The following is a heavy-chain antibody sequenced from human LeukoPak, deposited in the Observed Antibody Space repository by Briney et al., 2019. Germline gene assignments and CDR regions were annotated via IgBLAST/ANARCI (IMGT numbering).Heavy chain of an antibody. CDR2: IYHSGST. D-gene: IGHD6-19*01. V-gene: IGHV4-38-2*02. CDR3: ARVSGIAVAGTEVFDY. Sequence: SETLSLTCTVSGYSISSGYYRGWIRQPSGKGLEWIGIIYHSGSTYYNPSLKSRVTISVDTSKNQFSLKLSSVTAADTAVYYCARVSGIAVAGTEVFDYWGQGTLVTVSS. J-gene: IGHJ4*02. CDR1: GYSISSGYY.